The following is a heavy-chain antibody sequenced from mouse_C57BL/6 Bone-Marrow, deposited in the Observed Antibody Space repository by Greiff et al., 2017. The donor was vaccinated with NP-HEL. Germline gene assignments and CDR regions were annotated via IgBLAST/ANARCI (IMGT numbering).Heavy chain of an antibody. CDR1: GFTFSSYT. D-gene: IGHD3-3*01. V-gene: IGHV5-9*01. CDR2: ISGGGGNT. J-gene: IGHJ2*01. Sequence: EVKLMESGGGLVKPGGSLKLSCAASGFTFSSYTMSWVRQTPEKRLEWVATISGGGGNTYYPDSVKGRFTISRDNAKNTLYLQMSSLRSEDTALYYCARHAGTRFDYWGQGTTLTVSS. CDR3: ARHAGTRFDY.